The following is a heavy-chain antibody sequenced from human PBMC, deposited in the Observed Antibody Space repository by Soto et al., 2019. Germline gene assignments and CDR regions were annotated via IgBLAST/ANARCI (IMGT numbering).Heavy chain of an antibody. CDR3: ARELFDAVAGTGVDY. D-gene: IGHD6-19*01. CDR1: GGSISSGGYY. Sequence: QVQLQESGPGLVKPSQTLSLTCTVSGGSISSGGYYWSWIRQHPGKGLEWIGYIYYSGSTYYNPSLKSRVTISVDTSKNQFSLKLSSVTAADTAVYYCARELFDAVAGTGVDYWGQGTLVTVSS. J-gene: IGHJ4*02. V-gene: IGHV4-31*03. CDR2: IYYSGST.